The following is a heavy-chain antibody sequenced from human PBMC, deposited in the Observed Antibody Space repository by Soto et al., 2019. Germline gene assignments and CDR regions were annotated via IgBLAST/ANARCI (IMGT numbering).Heavy chain of an antibody. CDR2: INHSGST. V-gene: IGHV4-34*01. J-gene: IGHJ6*02. Sequence: QVQLQQWGAGLLKPSETLSLTCAVYGGSFSGYYWSWIRQPPGKGLEWIGEINHSGSTNYNPSLKSRVTISVDTSKNQFSLKLSSVTAADTAVYYCARVQYYIVVVPAAIAERYYYGMDVWGQGTTVTVSS. CDR1: GGSFSGYY. D-gene: IGHD2-2*02. CDR3: ARVQYYIVVVPAAIAERYYYGMDV.